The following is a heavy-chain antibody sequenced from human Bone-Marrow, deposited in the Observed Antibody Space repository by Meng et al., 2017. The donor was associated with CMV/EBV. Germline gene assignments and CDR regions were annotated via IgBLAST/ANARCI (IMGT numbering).Heavy chain of an antibody. J-gene: IGHJ1*01. CDR2: IIPIFGTA. V-gene: IGHV1-69*05. CDR3: ARGPGGWLQLPPEYFQH. CDR1: GGTFSSYA. D-gene: IGHD5-24*01. Sequence: SEKVSCKASGGTFSSYAISWVRQAPGQGLEWMGGIIPIFGTANYAQKFQGRVTITTDESTSTAYMELSSLRSEDTAVYYCARGPGGWLQLPPEYFQHWGQGTLVTVSS.